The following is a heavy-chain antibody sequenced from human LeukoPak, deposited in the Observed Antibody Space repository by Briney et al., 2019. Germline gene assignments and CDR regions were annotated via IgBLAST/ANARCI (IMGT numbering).Heavy chain of an antibody. V-gene: IGHV3-9*01. CDR3: AELGITMIGGV. J-gene: IGHJ6*04. CDR2: FSWNSGPR. D-gene: IGHD3-10*02. Sequence: QPGRSLRLSWVVSRFIFDDYAMYWVRQAPGKGLEWVSGFSWNSGPRGYTDSVRGRLTISRDNAKNSLYLQMNSLRAEDTAVYYCAELGITMIGGVWGKGTTVTISS. CDR1: RFIFDDYA.